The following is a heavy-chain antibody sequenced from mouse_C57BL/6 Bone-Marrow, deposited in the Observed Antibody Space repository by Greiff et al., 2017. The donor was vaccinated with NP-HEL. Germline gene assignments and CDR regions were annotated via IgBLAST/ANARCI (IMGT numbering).Heavy chain of an antibody. CDR2: IHPNSGST. J-gene: IGHJ4*01. V-gene: IGHV1-64*01. CDR1: GYTFTSYW. CDR3: ASPTLPGAMDY. D-gene: IGHD2-10*01. Sequence: QVQLQQSGAELVKPGASVKSSCKASGYTFTSYWMHWVKQRPGQGLEWIGMIHPNSGSTNYNEKFKSKATLTVDKSSSTAYMQLSSLTSEDSAVYYCASPTLPGAMDYWGQGTSVTVSS.